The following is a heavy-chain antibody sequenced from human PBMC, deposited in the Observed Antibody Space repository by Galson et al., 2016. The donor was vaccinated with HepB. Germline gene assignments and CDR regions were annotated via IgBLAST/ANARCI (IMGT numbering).Heavy chain of an antibody. CDR2: IDWDDDK. CDR3: ARPNPLGGSYFYY. CDR1: GFSLSTIGMR. D-gene: IGHD3-16*01. V-gene: IGHV2-70*04. J-gene: IGHJ4*02. Sequence: PALVKPTQTLTLTCTFSGFSLSTIGMRVSWIRQPPGKALEWLARIDWDDDKFYSTSLKTRLTISKDTSKTQVVLTITNMDPVDTATYYCARPNPLGGSYFYYWGQGTLVTVSS.